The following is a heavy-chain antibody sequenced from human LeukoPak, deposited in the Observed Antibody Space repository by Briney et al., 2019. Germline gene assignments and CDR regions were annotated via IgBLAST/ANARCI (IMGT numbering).Heavy chain of an antibody. V-gene: IGHV3-21*04. CDR3: ANGENYYDSSGLNY. D-gene: IGHD3-22*01. J-gene: IGHJ4*02. Sequence: GGSLRLSCAASGFTFSSYSMNWVRQAPGKGLEWVSSISSSSSYIYYADSVKGRFTISRDNAKNSLYLQMNSLRAEDTAVYYCANGENYYDSSGLNYWGQGTLVTVSS. CDR2: ISSSSSYI. CDR1: GFTFSSYS.